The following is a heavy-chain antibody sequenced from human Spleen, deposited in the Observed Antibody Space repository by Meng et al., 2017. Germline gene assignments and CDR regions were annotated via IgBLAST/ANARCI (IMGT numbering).Heavy chain of an antibody. Sequence: GESLKISCAASGFTFSSYAMSWVRQAPGKGLEWVSSISGSGAGTYYADSVKGRFTISRDNSKNTVYLQMNSLRAGDTAVYYCAKDKPYYYDSSAYYYASWGQGTLVTVSS. J-gene: IGHJ5*02. CDR2: ISGSGAGT. V-gene: IGHV3-23*01. CDR3: AKDKPYYYDSSAYYYAS. D-gene: IGHD3-22*01. CDR1: GFTFSSYA.